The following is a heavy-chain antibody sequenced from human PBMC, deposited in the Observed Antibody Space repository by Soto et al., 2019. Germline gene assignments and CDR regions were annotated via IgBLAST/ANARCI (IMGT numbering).Heavy chain of an antibody. CDR1: GFTFIGSA. V-gene: IGHV3-73*01. D-gene: IGHD1-26*01. Sequence: GGSLRLSCAASGFTFIGSAMHWVLQASGKGLEWVGRIRSKANSYATAYAASVKGRFTISRDDSKNTAYLQMNSPKTEDTAVYEGTRREVMDEGMEVWGTGTTVTVVS. CDR2: IRSKANSYAT. CDR3: TRREVMDEGMEV. J-gene: IGHJ6*04.